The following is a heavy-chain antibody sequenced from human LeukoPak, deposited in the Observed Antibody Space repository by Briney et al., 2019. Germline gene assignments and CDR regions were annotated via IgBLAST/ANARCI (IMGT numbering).Heavy chain of an antibody. CDR3: ARDLNRETY. CDR2: INHSGST. V-gene: IGHV4-34*01. CDR1: GGSFSGYY. J-gene: IGHJ4*02. Sequence: KPSETLSLTCAVYGGSFSGYYWSWIRQPPGKGLEWIGEINHSGSTNYNPSLKSGATISGDQPKTQFSLKLSSVTAEDTALYSCARDLNRETYWGQGALVTVSS. D-gene: IGHD1-14*01.